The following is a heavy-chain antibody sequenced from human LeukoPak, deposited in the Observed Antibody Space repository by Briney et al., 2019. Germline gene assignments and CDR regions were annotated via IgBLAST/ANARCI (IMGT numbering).Heavy chain of an antibody. CDR2: INHSGST. D-gene: IGHD2-15*01. J-gene: IGHJ4*02. V-gene: IGHV4-34*01. CDR3: ARHRRGYSCDY. Sequence: SETLSLTCAVYGGSFSGYYWSWIRQPPGKGLEWIGEINHSGSTNYNPSLKSRVTISVDTSKNQFSLKLSSVTAADTAVYYCARHRRGYSCDYWGQGTLVTVSS. CDR1: GGSFSGYY.